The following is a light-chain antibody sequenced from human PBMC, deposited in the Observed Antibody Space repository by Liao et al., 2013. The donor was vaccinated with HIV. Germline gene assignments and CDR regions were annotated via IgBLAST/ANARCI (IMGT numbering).Light chain of an antibody. CDR2: KDS. J-gene: IGLJ3*02. CDR1: ALSRKY. V-gene: IGLV3-25*03. CDR3: QSADSSGTCPV. Sequence: SYELIQPPSVSVSPGQTARITCSGDALSRKYAYWYKQKPGQAPVLLIYKDSERPSGIPERFSGSSSGTTVTLTISGVQAEDEADYYCQSADSSGTCPVFGGGTKLTVL.